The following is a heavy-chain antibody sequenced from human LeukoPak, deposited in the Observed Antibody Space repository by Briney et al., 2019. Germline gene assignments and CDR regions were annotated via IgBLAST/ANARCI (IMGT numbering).Heavy chain of an antibody. Sequence: ASVKVSCKASGYTFTSYAMNWVRQAPGQGLEWMGWINTNTGNPTYAQGFTGRFVFSLDTSVSTAYLQISSLKAEDTAVYYCARVRLRGVISYYYFMDVWGKGTTVTISS. CDR1: GYTFTSYA. J-gene: IGHJ6*03. D-gene: IGHD3-10*01. CDR2: INTNTGNP. CDR3: ARVRLRGVISYYYFMDV. V-gene: IGHV7-4-1*02.